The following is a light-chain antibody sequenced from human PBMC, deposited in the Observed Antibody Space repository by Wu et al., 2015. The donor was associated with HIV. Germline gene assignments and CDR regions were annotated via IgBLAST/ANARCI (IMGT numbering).Light chain of an antibody. CDR2: GAS. CDR3: QQYGSSPVLS. J-gene: IGKJ4*01. V-gene: IGKV3-20*01. CDR1: QTVSSSY. Sequence: EIVLTQSPGTLSLSPGERATLSCRASQTVSSSYLAWYQQKPGQAPRLLIYGASSRATGIPDRFSGAGSGTDFTLTISRLEPEDFAVYYCQQYGSSPVLSFGGGPRWRSN.